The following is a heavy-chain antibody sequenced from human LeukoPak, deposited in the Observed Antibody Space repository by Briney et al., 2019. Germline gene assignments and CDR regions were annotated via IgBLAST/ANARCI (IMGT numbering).Heavy chain of an antibody. V-gene: IGHV3-48*03. J-gene: IGHJ4*02. CDR2: ISSSGYTT. CDR3: ATEDCSSTSCYDPSVSDY. CDR1: GFTFSHYE. Sequence: GGSLRLSCAASGFTFSHYEMNWVRQAPGKGLEWVSYISSSGYTTYYADSVKGRFTISRDNAKNSLYLQMNGLRAEDTAVYYCATEDCSSTSCYDPSVSDYWGQGTLVTVSS. D-gene: IGHD2-2*01.